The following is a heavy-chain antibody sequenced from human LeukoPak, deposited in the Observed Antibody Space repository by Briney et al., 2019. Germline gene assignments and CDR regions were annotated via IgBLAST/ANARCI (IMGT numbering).Heavy chain of an antibody. CDR1: GFTFSSYS. V-gene: IGHV3-21*01. Sequence: GGSLRLSCAASGFTFSSYSMNWVRQAPGKGLEWVSSISSSSSYIYYADSVKGRFTISRDNAKNSLYLQMNSLRAEDTAVYYCATKGGSGSYPPYYYYYYMDVWGKGTTVTVSS. CDR2: ISSSSSYI. CDR3: ATKGGSGSYPPYYYYYYMDV. J-gene: IGHJ6*03. D-gene: IGHD3-10*01.